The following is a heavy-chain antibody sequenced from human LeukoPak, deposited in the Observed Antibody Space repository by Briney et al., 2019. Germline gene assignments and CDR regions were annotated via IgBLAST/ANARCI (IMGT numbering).Heavy chain of an antibody. CDR3: ARHPATTDAFDI. D-gene: IGHD5-12*01. V-gene: IGHV4-39*01. CDR2: IYYSGST. J-gene: IGHJ3*02. CDR1: GGSISSSSYY. Sequence: SETLSLTCTVSGGSISSSSYYWGWIRQPPGKGLEWIGSIYYSGSTYYNPSLKSRVTISVDTSKNQFSLKLSSVTAADTAVYYCARHPATTDAFDIWGQGTMVTVSS.